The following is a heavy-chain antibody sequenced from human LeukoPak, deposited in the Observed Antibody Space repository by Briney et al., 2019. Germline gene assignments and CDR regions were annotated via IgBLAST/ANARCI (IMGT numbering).Heavy chain of an antibody. J-gene: IGHJ4*02. CDR1: GFTFSSYA. Sequence: GGSLRLSCAASGFTFSSYAMSWVRQAPGKGLEWVSAISGSGGSTYYADSVKGRFTISRDNSKNTLYLQMNSLRAEDTAVYYCAKDEIGAVAGLLDYWGQGILVTVSS. CDR3: AKDEIGAVAGLLDY. CDR2: ISGSGGST. D-gene: IGHD6-19*01. V-gene: IGHV3-23*01.